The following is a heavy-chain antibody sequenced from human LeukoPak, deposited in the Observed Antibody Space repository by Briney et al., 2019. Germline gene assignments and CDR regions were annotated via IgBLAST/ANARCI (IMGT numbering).Heavy chain of an antibody. CDR1: GFTFSDYY. CDR3: ARDSRAVSVAFDI. D-gene: IGHD2/OR15-2a*01. CDR2: ISSSAGTI. J-gene: IGHJ3*02. V-gene: IGHV3-11*01. Sequence: GGSLRLSCAASGFTFSDYYMSWIRQAPGKGLEWVSYISSSAGTIYYADSVKGRFTISRDNAKNSLYLQMNSLRAEDTAVYYCARDSRAVSVAFDIWGQGTMVTVSS.